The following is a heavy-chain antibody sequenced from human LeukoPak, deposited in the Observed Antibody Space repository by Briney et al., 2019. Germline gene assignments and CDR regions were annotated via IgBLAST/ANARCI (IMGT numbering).Heavy chain of an antibody. CDR1: GYTFPSHG. CDR3: ARGNYGALDF. V-gene: IGHV1-18*01. J-gene: IGHJ3*01. Sequence: EASVKVSCKTSGYTFPSHGIAWVRQAAGQGLEWLGWINPYNGNTYYAQKVQGTVTMTTDTSANTAYMELRSLRSDDTAVYYCARGNYGALDFWGQGTMVTVSS. CDR2: INPYNGNT. D-gene: IGHD3-10*01.